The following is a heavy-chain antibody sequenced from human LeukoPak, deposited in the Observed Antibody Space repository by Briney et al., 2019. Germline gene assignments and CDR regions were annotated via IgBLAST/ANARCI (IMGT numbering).Heavy chain of an antibody. D-gene: IGHD3-9*01. CDR3: ARVPSHYDILTGAFDI. J-gene: IGHJ3*02. Sequence: SETLSLTCAVYGGSFSGYYWSWIRQPPGKGLEWIGEINHRGSTNYNPSLKSRVTISVDTSKNQFSLKLSSVTAADTAVYYCARVPSHYDILTGAFDIWGQGTMVTVSS. CDR2: INHRGST. V-gene: IGHV4-34*01. CDR1: GGSFSGYY.